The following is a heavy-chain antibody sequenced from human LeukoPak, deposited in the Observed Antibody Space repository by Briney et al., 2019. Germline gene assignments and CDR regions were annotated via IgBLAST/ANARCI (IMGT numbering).Heavy chain of an antibody. V-gene: IGHV3-23*01. CDR3: ARGPSGYHNT. J-gene: IGHJ4*02. D-gene: IGHD5-12*01. CDR2: ISGSGGST. Sequence: GGSLRLSCAASGFTFSSYAMSWVRQAPGKGLEWVSAISGSGGSTYYADSVKGRFTISRDNSKNTQMNSLRAEDTAVYYCARGPSGYHNTGGQGTLVTVSS. CDR1: GFTFSSYA.